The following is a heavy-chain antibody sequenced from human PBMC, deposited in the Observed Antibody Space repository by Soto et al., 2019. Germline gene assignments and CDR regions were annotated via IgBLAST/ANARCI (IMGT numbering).Heavy chain of an antibody. J-gene: IGHJ6*02. Sequence: RSLTCAVSGGSVRSNNWWFWVRQPPGKGLEWIWEIHHRESTNLNPSLKSRVTISVDRSKNEFSLKVKSVTAADTAVYYCGCRVEDISYDYYGMDVWGQGTTVTVSS. V-gene: IGHV4-4*02. D-gene: IGHD2-15*01. CDR3: GCRVEDISYDYYGMDV. CDR1: GGSVRSNNW. CDR2: IHHREST.